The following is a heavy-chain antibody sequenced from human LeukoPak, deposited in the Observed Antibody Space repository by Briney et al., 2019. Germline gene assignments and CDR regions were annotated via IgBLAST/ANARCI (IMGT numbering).Heavy chain of an antibody. CDR3: AKDYEQWLNSFLFDY. D-gene: IGHD6-19*01. J-gene: IGHJ4*02. Sequence: GGSLRLSCAASGFTFSSYGMHWVHQAPGKGLEWVAVISYDGSNKYYADSVKGRFTISRDNSKNTLYLQMNSLRAEDTAVYYCAKDYEQWLNSFLFDYWGQGTLVTVSS. CDR2: ISYDGSNK. CDR1: GFTFSSYG. V-gene: IGHV3-30*18.